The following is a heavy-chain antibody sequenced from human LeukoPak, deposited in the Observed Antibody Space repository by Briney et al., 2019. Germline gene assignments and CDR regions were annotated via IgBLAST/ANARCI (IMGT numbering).Heavy chain of an antibody. J-gene: IGHJ3*02. CDR1: GGSISSSNW. Sequence: PSGTLSLTCAVSGGSISSSNWWSWVRQPPGKGLEWIGEIYHSGSTNYNPSLKSRVTISADKSKNQFSLKLSSVTAADTAVYYCARVPTDILTGYYTPSAFDIWGQGTMVTVSS. V-gene: IGHV4-4*02. CDR3: ARVPTDILTGYYTPSAFDI. D-gene: IGHD3-9*01. CDR2: IYHSGST.